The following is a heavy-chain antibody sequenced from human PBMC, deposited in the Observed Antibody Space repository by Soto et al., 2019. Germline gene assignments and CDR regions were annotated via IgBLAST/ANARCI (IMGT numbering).Heavy chain of an antibody. Sequence: ASVKVSCKVSGYTLTELSMQWVRQAPGKGLEWMGGIDADDGDTIYAQKLQGRVTMTTDTSTSTAYMELRSLRSDDTAVYYCARDVGPYYDILTGYQNWGQGTLVTVSS. CDR3: ARDVGPYYDILTGYQN. CDR2: IDADDGDT. D-gene: IGHD3-9*01. V-gene: IGHV1-24*01. CDR1: GYTLTELS. J-gene: IGHJ4*02.